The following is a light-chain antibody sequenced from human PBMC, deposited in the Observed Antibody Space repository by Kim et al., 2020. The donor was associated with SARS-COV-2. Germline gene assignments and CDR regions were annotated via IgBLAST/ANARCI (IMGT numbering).Light chain of an antibody. Sequence: SPGERATLACRASQHVSSHLPWYQQKPGQAPRLLIYGASTRATGIPARFSGSGSGTEFTHTISSLQSEDFAVYYCQQYNNWPPLTFGGGTKVEIE. CDR1: QHVSSH. CDR3: QQYNNWPPLT. CDR2: GAS. V-gene: IGKV3D-15*01. J-gene: IGKJ4*01.